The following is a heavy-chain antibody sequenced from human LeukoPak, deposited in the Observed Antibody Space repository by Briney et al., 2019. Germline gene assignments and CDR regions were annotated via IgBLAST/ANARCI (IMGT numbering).Heavy chain of an antibody. CDR2: TSSYNGKT. J-gene: IGHJ3*02. CDR1: GYTFTDYG. V-gene: IGHV1-18*03. D-gene: IGHD2-21*01. CDR3: ARDPPREATIWAFDI. Sequence: ASVKVSCKAFGYTFTDYGITWARQAPGQGPEWMGWTSSYNGKTNYVQKFQGRVAMTADASTNTAYMELRSLRSDDMAVYYCARDPPREATIWAFDIWGQGTMVTVSS.